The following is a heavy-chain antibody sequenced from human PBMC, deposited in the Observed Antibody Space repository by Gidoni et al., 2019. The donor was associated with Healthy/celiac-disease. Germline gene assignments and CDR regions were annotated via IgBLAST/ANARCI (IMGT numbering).Heavy chain of an antibody. Sequence: EVQLVESGGGLVKPGGSLRLSCAASGFTFRSYTMNWVPQAPGKGLEWVSSISSSSSYIYYADSVKGRFTISRDNAKNSLYLQMNSLRAEDTAVYYCVKTVTKIPYDAFDIWGQGTMVTVSS. J-gene: IGHJ3*02. CDR1: GFTFRSYT. D-gene: IGHD4-17*01. CDR3: VKTVTKIPYDAFDI. V-gene: IGHV3-21*01. CDR2: ISSSSSYI.